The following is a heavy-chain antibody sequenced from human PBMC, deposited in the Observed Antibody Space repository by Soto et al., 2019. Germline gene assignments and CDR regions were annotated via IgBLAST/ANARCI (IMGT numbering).Heavy chain of an antibody. CDR1: GYSFTSYW. CDR3: ASGVGYCSSTSCPDAFDI. D-gene: IGHD2-2*01. Sequence: GESLKISCKGSGYSFTSYWIGWVRQMPGKGLEWMGIIYPGDSDTRYSPSFQGQVTISADKSISTAYLQWSSLKASDTAMYYCASGVGYCSSTSCPDAFDIWGQGTMVTVSS. J-gene: IGHJ3*02. CDR2: IYPGDSDT. V-gene: IGHV5-51*01.